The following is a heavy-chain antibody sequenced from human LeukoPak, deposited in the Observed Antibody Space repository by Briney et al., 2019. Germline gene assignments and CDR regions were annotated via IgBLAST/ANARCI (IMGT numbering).Heavy chain of an antibody. CDR1: GFTFTSYS. CDR3: ARGRGPVSGTVDL. J-gene: IGHJ3*01. V-gene: IGHV3-21*01. Sequence: GGSLRLSCAASGFTFTSYSMNWVRQAPGKGLEWVSSISSSSTYIYYIDSVKGRFIISRDNAKNSLSLQMNSLRAEDTAVYYCARGRGPVSGTVDLWGQGTMVTVSS. CDR2: ISSSSTYI. D-gene: IGHD2-8*02.